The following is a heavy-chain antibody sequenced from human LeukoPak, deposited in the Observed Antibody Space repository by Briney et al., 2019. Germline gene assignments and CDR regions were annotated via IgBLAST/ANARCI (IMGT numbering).Heavy chain of an antibody. CDR1: GFTFSDYS. CDR2: ISTVSTYT. D-gene: IGHD6-25*01. Sequence: GGSLRLSCAPSGFTFSDYSMNWVRQAPGKGLEWVAPISTVSTYTFYADSVKGRFTISRDNVRNTLYLQMSSLGAEDTAVYYCARDGSGFYLYNYMDVWGKGTTVTVPS. J-gene: IGHJ6*03. V-gene: IGHV3-21*01. CDR3: ARDGSGFYLYNYMDV.